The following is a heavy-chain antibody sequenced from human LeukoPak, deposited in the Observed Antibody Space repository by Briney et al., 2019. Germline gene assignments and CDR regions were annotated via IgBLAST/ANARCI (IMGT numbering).Heavy chain of an antibody. J-gene: IGHJ4*02. V-gene: IGHV4-39*01. CDR3: ARQAPRIAVAPDPDD. D-gene: IGHD6-19*01. Sequence: SQTLSLTCTVAGGSISSSSYDWGWIRQPPGKGLEWLGSIYDSGTTYYNPALSSRDTISVETSKTQFSLKKSSVTAADTAVYYCARQAPRIAVAPDPDDWGQGTLVTVSS. CDR2: IYDSGTT. CDR1: GGSISSSSYD.